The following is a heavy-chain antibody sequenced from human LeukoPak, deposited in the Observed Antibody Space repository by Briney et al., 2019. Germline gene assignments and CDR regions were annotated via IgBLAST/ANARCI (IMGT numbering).Heavy chain of an antibody. CDR2: IIPIFGTA. J-gene: IGHJ3*02. CDR3: ARVYDSSGYYRLGAFDI. D-gene: IGHD3-22*01. CDR1: GGTFSSYA. V-gene: IGHV1-69*01. Sequence: GPSVKVSCKASGGTFSSYAISWVRQAPGQGLEWMGGIIPIFGTANYAQKFQGRVTITADESTSTAYMELSSLRSEDTAVYYCARVYDSSGYYRLGAFDIWGQGTMVTVSS.